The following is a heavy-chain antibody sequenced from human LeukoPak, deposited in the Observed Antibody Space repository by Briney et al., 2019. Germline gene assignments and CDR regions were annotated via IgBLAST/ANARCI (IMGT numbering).Heavy chain of an antibody. CDR3: AREDGSGIFDY. V-gene: IGHV1-69*01. Sequence: SVKVSCKASGDSISKFAVSWVRQAPGQGLEWMGGIIPIFGTANYAQKFQGRVTITADESTSTAYMELSSLRSEDTAVYYCAREDGSGIFDYWGQGTLVTVSS. J-gene: IGHJ4*02. CDR1: GDSISKFA. D-gene: IGHD3-10*01. CDR2: IIPIFGTA.